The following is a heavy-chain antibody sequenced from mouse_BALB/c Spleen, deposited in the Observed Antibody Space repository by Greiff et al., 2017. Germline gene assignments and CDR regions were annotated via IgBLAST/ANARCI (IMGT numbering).Heavy chain of an antibody. D-gene: IGHD2-14*01. CDR3: ARAYYRYDFDD. Sequence: EVKLVESGGGLVQPGGSRTLSCAASGFTFSSFGMHWVRQAPEKGLEWVAYISSGSSTNYYADTVKGRFTISRDKPKNTLFLKMTSLSADDTAMYYCARAYYRYDFDDWGQGTTLTVSS. CDR1: GFTFSSFG. V-gene: IGHV5-17*02. J-gene: IGHJ2*01. CDR2: ISSGSSTN.